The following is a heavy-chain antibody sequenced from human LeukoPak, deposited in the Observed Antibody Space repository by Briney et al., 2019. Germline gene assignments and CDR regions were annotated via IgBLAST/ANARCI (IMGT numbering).Heavy chain of an antibody. CDR1: GGSISSSNR. Sequence: PSQTLSLTCAVSGGSISSSNRWSWVRQPPGKGLEWIGEIYHSGSTNYNPSLKSRVTISVDKSKNQFSLKLSSVTAADTAVYYCASAGTTVTRFDPWGQGTLVTVSS. D-gene: IGHD4-17*01. J-gene: IGHJ5*02. CDR2: IYHSGST. CDR3: ASAGTTVTRFDP. V-gene: IGHV4-4*02.